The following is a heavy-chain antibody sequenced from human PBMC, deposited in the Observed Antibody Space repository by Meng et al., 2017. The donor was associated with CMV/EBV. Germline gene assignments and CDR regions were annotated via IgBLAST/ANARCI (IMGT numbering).Heavy chain of an antibody. Sequence: SCAASGFTFDDYAMHWVRQAPGKGLEWVSGISWDSGSIGYADSVKGRFTISRDNAKNSLNPQMNSLRAEDTALYYCEKDRGSWYGGLDYWGQGTLVTVSS. CDR1: GFTFDDYA. CDR2: ISWDSGSI. D-gene: IGHD6-13*01. J-gene: IGHJ4*02. V-gene: IGHV3-9*01. CDR3: EKDRGSWYGGLDY.